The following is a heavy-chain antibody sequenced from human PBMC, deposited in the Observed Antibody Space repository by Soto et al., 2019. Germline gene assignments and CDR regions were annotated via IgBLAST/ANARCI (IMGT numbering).Heavy chain of an antibody. CDR1: GYTFTSYD. Sequence: RASVKVSCKASGYTFTSYDINWVRQATGQGLEWMGWMNPNSGNTGYAQKFQGRVTMTRNTSISTAYMELSSLRSEDTAVYYCARIISAYDFWSGYSYYGMDVWGQGTTVTVSS. D-gene: IGHD3-3*01. CDR2: MNPNSGNT. J-gene: IGHJ6*02. V-gene: IGHV1-8*01. CDR3: ARIISAYDFWSGYSYYGMDV.